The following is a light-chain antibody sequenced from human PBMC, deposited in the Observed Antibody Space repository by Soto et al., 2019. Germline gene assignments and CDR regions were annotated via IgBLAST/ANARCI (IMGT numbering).Light chain of an antibody. J-gene: IGKJ1*01. V-gene: IGKV3-20*01. Sequence: EIVLTQSPGTLSLSPGERATLXXRASQSVSSSYLAWYQQKPGQAPRXLIYGASSRATGIPDRFSGSGSGTDFTLTISRLEPEDFAVYYCQQYGSSRTFGQGTKVDIK. CDR1: QSVSSSY. CDR2: GAS. CDR3: QQYGSSRT.